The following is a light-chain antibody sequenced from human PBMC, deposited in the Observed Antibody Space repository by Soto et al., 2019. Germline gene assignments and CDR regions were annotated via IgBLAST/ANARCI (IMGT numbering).Light chain of an antibody. V-gene: IGLV2-14*01. Sequence: QSVLTQPASVSGSPGQSITISCTGTNSDVGGYKYVSWYQQYPGKAPKLIIYEVNNRPSGVSNRFSGSKSGNTASLTISGLQAEDEADYYCSSYTSSNTLVIFGGGTKLTVL. CDR2: EVN. J-gene: IGLJ2*01. CDR1: NSDVGGYKY. CDR3: SSYTSSNTLVI.